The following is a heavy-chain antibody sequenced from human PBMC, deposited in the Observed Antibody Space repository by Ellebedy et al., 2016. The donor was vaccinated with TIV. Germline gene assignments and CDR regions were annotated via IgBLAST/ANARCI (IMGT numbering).Heavy chain of an antibody. D-gene: IGHD3-22*01. CDR2: IGGGVDNT. Sequence: GGSLRLSCAASGFTFSSFAMHWVRQAPGKGLEWLSVIGGGVDNTYHADSVKGRFTITRDNSKNPLYLQMDRMRAEDTAVYYCAKGSSSGFNYDRVGFEYWGQGTLVTVSS. J-gene: IGHJ4*02. CDR1: GFTFSSFA. CDR3: AKGSSSGFNYDRVGFEY. V-gene: IGHV3-23*01.